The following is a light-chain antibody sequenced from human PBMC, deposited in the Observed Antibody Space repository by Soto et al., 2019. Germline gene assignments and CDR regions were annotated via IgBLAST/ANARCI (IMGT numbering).Light chain of an antibody. Sequence: IQLTQSPSSLSASVGDRVTVTCRASQGLGTYLVWYQQKSGKAPTVLIYASSTLQTGVPSRFSGSGSGTDFSLTISSLHPEDVATYYCQQVDSYPRTFGQGTKVEIK. CDR3: QQVDSYPRT. J-gene: IGKJ1*01. CDR1: QGLGTY. V-gene: IGKV1-9*01. CDR2: ASS.